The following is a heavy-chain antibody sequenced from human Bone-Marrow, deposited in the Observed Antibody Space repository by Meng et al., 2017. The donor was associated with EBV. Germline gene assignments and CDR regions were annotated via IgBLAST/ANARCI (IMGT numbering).Heavy chain of an antibody. CDR2: IHHSGST. CDR1: GGSISNSPW. Sequence: QVQLQESGPGLVKAPGTLSLTCAGSGGSISNSPWWSWVRQPPGKGLEWIGEIHHSGSTYYNPSLKSRVTISFGTSETHFSLKLSSVTAADTAVYYCATLRRRSGYTFDYWRQGILVFVSS. CDR3: ATLRRRSGYTFDY. D-gene: IGHD3-9*01. V-gene: IGHV4-4*03. J-gene: IGHJ4*02.